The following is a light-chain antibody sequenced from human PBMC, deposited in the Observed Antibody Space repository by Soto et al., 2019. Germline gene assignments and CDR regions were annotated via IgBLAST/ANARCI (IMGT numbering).Light chain of an antibody. CDR3: CSYAATSTFVV. CDR2: EGS. CDR1: SSDVGSYNL. V-gene: IGLV2-23*03. Sequence: QSVLTQPASVSGSPGQSITISCTGTSSDVGSYNLVSWYQQHPAKAPKLMIYEGSKRPSGVSTRFSGSKSGNTASLTISGLQAEDEADYYYCSYAATSTFVVFGGGTKLTVL. J-gene: IGLJ2*01.